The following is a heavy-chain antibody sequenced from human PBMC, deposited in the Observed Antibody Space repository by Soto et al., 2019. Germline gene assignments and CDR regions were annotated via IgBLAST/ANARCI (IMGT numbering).Heavy chain of an antibody. D-gene: IGHD6-13*01. CDR2: ISSSSSYI. Sequence: EVQLVESGGGLVKPGGSLRLSCAASGFTFSSYSMNWVRQAPGKGLEWVSSISSSSSYIYYADSVKGRFTISRDNAKNSLYLQMNSLRAEDTAVYYCAREGAAEISLSYFQHWGQGTLVTVSS. CDR3: AREGAAEISLSYFQH. J-gene: IGHJ1*01. V-gene: IGHV3-21*01. CDR1: GFTFSSYS.